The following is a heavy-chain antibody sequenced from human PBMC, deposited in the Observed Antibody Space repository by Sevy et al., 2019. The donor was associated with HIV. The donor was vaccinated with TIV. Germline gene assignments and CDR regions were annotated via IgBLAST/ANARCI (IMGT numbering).Heavy chain of an antibody. V-gene: IGHV3-30*18. CDR3: AKAYYYDSSGYYQEYYFDY. Sequence: GGSLRLSCAASGFTFSSYGMHWVCQAPGKGLEWVAVISYDGSNKYYADSVKGRFTISRDNSKNTLYLQMNSLRAEDTAVYYCAKAYYYDSSGYYQEYYFDYWGQGTLVTVSS. CDR2: ISYDGSNK. CDR1: GFTFSSYG. D-gene: IGHD3-22*01. J-gene: IGHJ4*02.